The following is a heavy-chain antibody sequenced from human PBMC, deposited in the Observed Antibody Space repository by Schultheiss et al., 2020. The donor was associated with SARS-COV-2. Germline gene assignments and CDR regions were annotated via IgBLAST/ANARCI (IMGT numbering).Heavy chain of an antibody. CDR2: ISYDGSNK. D-gene: IGHD5-18*01. J-gene: IGHJ4*02. CDR3: ARAEYSYGPVGFDY. V-gene: IGHV3-30*03. Sequence: GESLKISCAASGFTFSSYGMHWVRQAPGKGLEWVAVISYDGSNKYYADSVKGRFTISRDNSKNTLYLQMNSLRAEDTAVYYCARAEYSYGPVGFDYWGQGTLVTVAS. CDR1: GFTFSSYG.